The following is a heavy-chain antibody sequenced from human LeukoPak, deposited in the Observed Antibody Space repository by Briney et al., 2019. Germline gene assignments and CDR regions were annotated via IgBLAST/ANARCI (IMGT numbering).Heavy chain of an antibody. Sequence: GGSLRLSCAASGFRFSDFTMTWVRQAPGKGPEWVSAIGGRGGSTYYADTLGGRFTISRDNSKDMVYLQMNSLKVEDTATYYCGKEGGAWGQGTKVTVSS. D-gene: IGHD3-16*01. V-gene: IGHV3-23*01. CDR3: GKEGGA. CDR2: IGGRGGST. J-gene: IGHJ5*02. CDR1: GFRFSDFT.